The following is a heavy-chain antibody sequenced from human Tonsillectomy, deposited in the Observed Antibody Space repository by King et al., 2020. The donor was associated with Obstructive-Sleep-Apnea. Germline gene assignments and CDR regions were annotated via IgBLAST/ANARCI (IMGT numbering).Heavy chain of an antibody. V-gene: IGHV3-23*04. CDR3: AKDHGYWYFDF. CDR2: ISCSGGST. J-gene: IGHJ2*01. Sequence: VQLVESGGGLVQPGGSLRLSCAASGFTFSSYAMIWVRQAPGKGLEWVAAISCSGGSTYYADSVKGRFNISRDNSNNTLYLQMNSLRAEDTAVYYCAKDHGYWYFDFWGRGTLVTVSS. CDR1: GFTFSSYA.